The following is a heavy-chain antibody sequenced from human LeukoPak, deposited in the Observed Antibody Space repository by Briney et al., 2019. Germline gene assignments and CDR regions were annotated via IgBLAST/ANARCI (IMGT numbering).Heavy chain of an antibody. D-gene: IGHD6-13*01. CDR2: ISWNSGNI. Sequence: PGGSLRLSCAASGFTFSSYAMSWVRQAPGKGLEWVSGISWNSGNIGYADSVKGRFTISRDNAKNSLYLQMNSLRAEDTAFYYCARDMSFGSSGPLSYWGQGTLVTVSS. CDR1: GFTFSSYA. J-gene: IGHJ4*02. V-gene: IGHV3-9*01. CDR3: ARDMSFGSSGPLSY.